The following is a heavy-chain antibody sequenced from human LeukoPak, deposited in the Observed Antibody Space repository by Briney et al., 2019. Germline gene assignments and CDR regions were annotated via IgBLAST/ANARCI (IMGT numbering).Heavy chain of an antibody. Sequence: GGSLRLSCAASGFTFSSYSMNWVRQAPGKGLEWVSSISSSSSYIYYADSVKGRFTISRDNAKNSLYLQMNSLRAEDTAVYYCSSFHRYSSSWTQVPFDYWGQGTLVTVSS. CDR1: GFTFSSYS. CDR3: SSFHRYSSSWTQVPFDY. CDR2: ISSSSSYI. J-gene: IGHJ4*02. V-gene: IGHV3-21*03. D-gene: IGHD6-13*01.